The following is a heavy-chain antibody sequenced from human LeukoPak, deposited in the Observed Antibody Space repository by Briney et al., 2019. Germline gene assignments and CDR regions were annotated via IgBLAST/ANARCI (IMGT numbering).Heavy chain of an antibody. D-gene: IGHD4-17*01. V-gene: IGHV4-39*07. J-gene: IGHJ4*02. CDR3: ARDITMTTVTTADY. CDR2: IYYSGST. Sequence: ASETLSLTCTVSGGPISSSSYYWGWIRQPPGKGLEWIGSIYYSGSTYYNPSLKSRVTISVDTSKNQFSLKLSSVTAADTAVYYCARDITMTTVTTADYWGQGTLVTVSS. CDR1: GGPISSSSYY.